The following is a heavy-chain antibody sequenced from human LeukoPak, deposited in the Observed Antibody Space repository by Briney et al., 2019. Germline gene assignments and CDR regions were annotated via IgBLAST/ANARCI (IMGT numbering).Heavy chain of an antibody. J-gene: IGHJ4*02. CDR3: ARDPEWLLYRYLDY. Sequence: PGGSLRLSCAASGFTFSSYWMHWVRQAPGKGLVWVSRINSDGSSTIYADSVKGRFTISRDNAKNTLYLQMNSLRAEDTAVYYCARDPEWLLYRYLDYWGQGTLVTVSS. V-gene: IGHV3-74*01. CDR2: INSDGSST. CDR1: GFTFSSYW. D-gene: IGHD3-3*01.